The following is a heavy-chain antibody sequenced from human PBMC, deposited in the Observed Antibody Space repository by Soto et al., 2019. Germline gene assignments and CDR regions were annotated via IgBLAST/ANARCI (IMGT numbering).Heavy chain of an antibody. Sequence: QVQLQESGPGLVKPSQTLSLTCTVSGGSISSGGTGSYWTRIRQLPGKGLEWIGYIYYTGTTYYNPSLKSRPTISIDTSENQFSLKLTSVTAADTAVYFCASGHDAYKVRYWGQGTLVTVSS. CDR2: IYYTGTT. D-gene: IGHD1-1*01. CDR1: GGSISSGGTGSY. J-gene: IGHJ4*02. V-gene: IGHV4-31*03. CDR3: ASGHDAYKVRY.